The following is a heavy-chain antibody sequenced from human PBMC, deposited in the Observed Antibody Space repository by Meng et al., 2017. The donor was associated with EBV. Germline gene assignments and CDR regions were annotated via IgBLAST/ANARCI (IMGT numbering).Heavy chain of an antibody. CDR3: AHIIAARPFDY. CDR1: GFPLRIRGVG. CDR2: IYWDDDK. V-gene: IGHV2-5*02. J-gene: IGHJ4*02. Sequence: QTPLRESGPTLVNPPPPAPLTGTFSGFPLRIRGVGLGWIRQPPGKALEWLALIYWDDDKRYSPSLKSRLTITKDTSKNQVVLTMTNMDPVDAATYYCAHIIAARPFDYWGQGTLVTVSS. D-gene: IGHD6-6*01.